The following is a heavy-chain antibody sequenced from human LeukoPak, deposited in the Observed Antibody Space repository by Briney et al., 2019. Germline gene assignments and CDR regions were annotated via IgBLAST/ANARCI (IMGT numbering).Heavy chain of an antibody. D-gene: IGHD1-14*01. CDR2: ISNSGTIT. J-gene: IGHJ4*02. Sequence: GGSLRLSCAVSGFTFGGFAMNWVRQAPGKGLEWVSIISNSGTITSYADSVKGRFTISRDNSKNTVYLQMNSLRSEDTALYSCTPESFHYWGQGSLVAVSS. CDR1: GFTFGGFA. CDR3: TPESFHY. V-gene: IGHV3-23*01.